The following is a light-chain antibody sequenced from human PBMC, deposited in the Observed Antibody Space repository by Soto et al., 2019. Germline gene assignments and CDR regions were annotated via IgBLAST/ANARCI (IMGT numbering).Light chain of an antibody. CDR3: QQSYSTPWT. V-gene: IGKV1-39*01. CDR2: STS. CDR1: QNISYY. J-gene: IGKJ1*01. Sequence: DIQMTQSPSSLSASVGDRVTITCRASQNISYYLNWYQQKQGRAPRLLIYSTSTLQSGVPSKFSGSASGTDFTLTISSLQPEDFATYYCQQSYSTPWTFGQGTKVDIK.